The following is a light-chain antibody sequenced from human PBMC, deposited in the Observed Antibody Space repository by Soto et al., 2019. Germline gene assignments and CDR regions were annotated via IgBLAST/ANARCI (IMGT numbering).Light chain of an antibody. V-gene: IGKV3-11*01. CDR2: DAS. Sequence: EIMLTQSPATLCLSPGERATLSCRASQSVSSYLAWYQQKPGQAPRLLIYDASNRATGIPARFTGSGSGTDFTLTISSLEPEDFAVYYCQQRGNWRTFGQGTKVEIK. CDR3: QQRGNWRT. CDR1: QSVSSY. J-gene: IGKJ1*01.